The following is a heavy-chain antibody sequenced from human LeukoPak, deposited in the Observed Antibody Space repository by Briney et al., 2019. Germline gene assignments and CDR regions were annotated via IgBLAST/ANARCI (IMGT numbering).Heavy chain of an antibody. J-gene: IGHJ5*02. CDR1: GFTFSSYS. V-gene: IGHV3-48*02. Sequence: GGSLRLSCAASGFTFSSYSMNWVRQAPGKGVEWVSYISSSSTIYYADSVKGRFTISRDNAKNSLYLQMNSLRDEDTAVYYCARWGGTGSLFSWGQGILVTVSS. CDR3: ARWGGTGSLFS. D-gene: IGHD1-1*01. CDR2: ISSSSTI.